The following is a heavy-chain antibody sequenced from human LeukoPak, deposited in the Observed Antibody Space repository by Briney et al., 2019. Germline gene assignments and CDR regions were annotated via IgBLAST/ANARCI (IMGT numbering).Heavy chain of an antibody. V-gene: IGHV3-23*01. Sequence: GGSLRLSCAASGFTFSSYAMSWVRQAPGKGLEWVSAISGSGGSTYHADSVKGRFTISRDNSKNTLYLQMNSLRAEDTAVYYCAKDAPCSGGSCYPPPFDYWGQGTLVTVSS. CDR3: AKDAPCSGGSCYPPPFDY. D-gene: IGHD2-15*01. CDR1: GFTFSSYA. CDR2: ISGSGGST. J-gene: IGHJ4*02.